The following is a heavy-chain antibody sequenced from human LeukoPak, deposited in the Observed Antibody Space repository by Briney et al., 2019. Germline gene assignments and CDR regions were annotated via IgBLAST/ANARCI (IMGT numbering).Heavy chain of an antibody. J-gene: IGHJ4*02. CDR2: IYYSGST. CDR3: ARGFLYYFDY. V-gene: IGHV4-59*08. Sequence: SETLSLTCTVSGGSISSYYWSWIRQPPVKGLEWIGYIYYSGSTNYNPSLESRVTISVDTSKNQFSLKLSSVTAADTAVYYCARGFLYYFDYWGQGTLVTVSS. CDR1: GGSISSYY.